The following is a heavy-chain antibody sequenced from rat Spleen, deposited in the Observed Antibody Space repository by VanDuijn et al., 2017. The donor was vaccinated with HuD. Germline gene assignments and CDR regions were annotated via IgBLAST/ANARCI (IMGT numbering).Heavy chain of an antibody. V-gene: IGHV5S13*01. J-gene: IGHJ2*01. CDR1: GFTFSNYD. Sequence: EVQLVESGGGLVQPGRSLKLSCAASGFTFSNYDMAWVRQAPTTGLEWIASISTGGGNTYYRDSVKGRFTISRDNAKNTQYLQMDSLRSEDTATYYCATDGLSYWGQGVMVTVSS. D-gene: IGHD1-12*02. CDR3: ATDGLSY. CDR2: ISTGGGNT.